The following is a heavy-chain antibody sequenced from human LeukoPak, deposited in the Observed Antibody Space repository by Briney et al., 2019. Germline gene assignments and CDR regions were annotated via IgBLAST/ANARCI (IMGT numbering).Heavy chain of an antibody. CDR2: IYYSGST. D-gene: IGHD2-2*01. V-gene: IGHV4-30-4*07. CDR3: ARGDCSSTICYSPMDV. Sequence: PSETLSLTCAVSGDSISSGDYSWSWIRQPPGKGLEWIGYIYYSGSTYYNPSLKSRVTISVDTSKNQFSLKLSSVTAADTAVYYCARGDCSSTICYSPMDVWGKGTTVTVSS. CDR1: GDSISSGDYS. J-gene: IGHJ6*03.